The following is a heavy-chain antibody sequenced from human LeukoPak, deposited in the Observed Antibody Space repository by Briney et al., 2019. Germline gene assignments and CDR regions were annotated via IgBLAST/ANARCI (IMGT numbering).Heavy chain of an antibody. Sequence: PGGSLRLSCAASGFTLSNAWMSWVRQAPGKGLEWVGLIKCKTDGGPTAYAAPVEGRFTIYRNDLKHTLYLQMSSLKTGDTAVYYCATVYWYFDLWGGGNLVSVSA. CDR2: IKCKTDGGPT. V-gene: IGHV3-15*01. CDR3: ATVYWYFDL. CDR1: GFTLSNAW. J-gene: IGHJ2*01.